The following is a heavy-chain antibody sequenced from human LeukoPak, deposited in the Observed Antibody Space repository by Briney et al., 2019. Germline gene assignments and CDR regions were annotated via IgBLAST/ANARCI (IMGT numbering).Heavy chain of an antibody. CDR1: GGTFSSYA. Sequence: SVKVSCKASGGTFSSYAISWVRQAPGQGLEWMGGIIPIFGTANYAQKFQGRVTITTDESTSTAYMGLSSLRSEDTAVYYCASKRRGYSGYDEVFDYWGQGTLVTVSS. CDR2: IIPIFGTA. CDR3: ASKRRGYSGYDEVFDY. D-gene: IGHD5-12*01. V-gene: IGHV1-69*05. J-gene: IGHJ4*02.